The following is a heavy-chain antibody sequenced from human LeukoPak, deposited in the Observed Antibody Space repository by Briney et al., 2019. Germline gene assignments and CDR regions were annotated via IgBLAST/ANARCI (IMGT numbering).Heavy chain of an antibody. J-gene: IGHJ4*02. CDR2: IYYSVST. V-gene: IGHV4-39*01. CDR1: GGSISISSYY. D-gene: IGHD6-19*01. Sequence: DTLSLTCTVSGGSISISSYYWGWVRQPPGKGLQWIRSIYYSVSTYNHPSFKNRVTLSVDTCKNQFSLKLSSVTAADTAVYYCARRGYSSGPASYEYWGQGTLVTVSS. CDR3: ARRGYSSGPASYEY.